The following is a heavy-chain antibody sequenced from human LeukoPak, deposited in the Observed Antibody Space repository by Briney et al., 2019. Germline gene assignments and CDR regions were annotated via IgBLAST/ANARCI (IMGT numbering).Heavy chain of an antibody. V-gene: IGHV3-7*03. D-gene: IGHD6-19*01. CDR2: MKQDGSEK. Sequence: GGSLRLSCEASGFIFSTYWMSWVRQAPGKGLEWVATMKQDGSEKYYVDSVKGRFTISRDNAKNSLSLQMNSLRAEDTAVYYCARRRVSSGRYFDYWGQGTLVTVSS. CDR3: ARRRVSSGRYFDY. CDR1: GFIFSTYW. J-gene: IGHJ4*02.